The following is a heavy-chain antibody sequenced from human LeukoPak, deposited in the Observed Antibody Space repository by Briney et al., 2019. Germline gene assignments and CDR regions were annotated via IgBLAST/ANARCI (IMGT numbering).Heavy chain of an antibody. CDR3: ARWAYDSSGYPEYFQH. J-gene: IGHJ1*01. V-gene: IGHV1-69*04. CDR2: IIPILGIA. Sequence: GASVKVSCKASGGTFSSYAISWVRQAPGQGLEWMGRIIPILGIANYAQKFQGRVTITADKSTSTAYMELSSLRSEDTAVYYCARWAYDSSGYPEYFQHWGQGTLVTVSS. D-gene: IGHD3-22*01. CDR1: GGTFSSYA.